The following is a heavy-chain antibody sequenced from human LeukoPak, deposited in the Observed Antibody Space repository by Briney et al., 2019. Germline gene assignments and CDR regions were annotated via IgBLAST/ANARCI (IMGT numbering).Heavy chain of an antibody. J-gene: IGHJ4*02. CDR1: GLTVSSNY. V-gene: IGHV3-66*04. CDR2: IYSGGST. CDR3: GRHRSGSGTYFIDY. Sequence: PGGSLRLSCAASGLTVSSNYMSWVRQAPGKGLEWVSVIYSGGSTYYAESVKGRFTISRDNSKNTLYLQMNSLRAEDTAVYYCGRHRSGSGTYFIDYWGQGTLVSVSS. D-gene: IGHD3-10*01.